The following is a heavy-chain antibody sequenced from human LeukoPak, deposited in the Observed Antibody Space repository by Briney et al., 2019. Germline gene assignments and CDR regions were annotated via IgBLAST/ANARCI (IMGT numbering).Heavy chain of an antibody. D-gene: IGHD2-2*01. J-gene: IGHJ6*02. V-gene: IGHV1-18*01. CDR2: ISAYNGNT. CDR1: GYTFTSYG. Sequence: ASVKVSCKASGYTFTSYGISWVRQAPGQGLEWMGWISAYNGNTNYAQKLQGRVTMTTDTSTSTAYMELRSLRSDDTAVYYCARDFRYCSSTSCSPSYYYYGMDVWGQGTTVTVSS. CDR3: ARDFRYCSSTSCSPSYYYYGMDV.